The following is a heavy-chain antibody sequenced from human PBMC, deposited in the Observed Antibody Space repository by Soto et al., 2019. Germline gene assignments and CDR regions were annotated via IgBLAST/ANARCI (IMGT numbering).Heavy chain of an antibody. V-gene: IGHV3-23*01. J-gene: IGHJ4*02. D-gene: IGHD2-21*01. CDR1: GFTFSNHA. Sequence: EVQLLESGGGLVQPGGSLRLSCTASGFTFSNHAMSWVRQAPGKGLEWVSAISGAGNTASHAHSVQGRFIISRDNSKNTLFLQMNSLRAEDTATYYCAKNDCGTITCQLVDHWRQGTLVTVSS. CDR2: ISGAGNTA. CDR3: AKNDCGTITCQLVDH.